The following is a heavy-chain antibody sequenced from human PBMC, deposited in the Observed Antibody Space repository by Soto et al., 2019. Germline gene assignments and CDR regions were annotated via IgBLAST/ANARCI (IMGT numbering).Heavy chain of an antibody. D-gene: IGHD2-15*01. CDR2: IKSKTDGGTT. V-gene: IGHV3-15*01. CDR1: GFTFSNAW. Sequence: EVQLVESGGGLVKPGGPLRLSCAASGFTFSNAWMSWVRQAPGKGLEWVGRIKSKTDGGTTDYAAPVKGRFTISRDDSKPTLYLQMNSLKTVDTPVHYCPTGGERYSLGAFDIWHQGTMVPVSS. CDR3: PTGGERYSLGAFDI. J-gene: IGHJ3*02.